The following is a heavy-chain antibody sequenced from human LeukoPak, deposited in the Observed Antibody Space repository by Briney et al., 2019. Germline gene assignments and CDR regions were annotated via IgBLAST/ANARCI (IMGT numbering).Heavy chain of an antibody. Sequence: GGSLRLSCAASGFTFSSYGMHWVRQAPGKGLEWVAFIQYDGSNKYYADSVKGRFTISRGNSKNTLYLQMNSLRAEDTAVYYCAKPIVVVPAASPWGQGTLITVSS. CDR3: AKPIVVVPAASP. J-gene: IGHJ5*02. CDR1: GFTFSSYG. V-gene: IGHV3-30*02. D-gene: IGHD2-2*01. CDR2: IQYDGSNK.